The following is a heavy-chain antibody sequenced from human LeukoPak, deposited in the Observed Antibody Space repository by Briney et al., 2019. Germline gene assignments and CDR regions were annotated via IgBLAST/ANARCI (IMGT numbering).Heavy chain of an antibody. CDR1: GFSFSDSD. CDR2: ISSSSSYI. Sequence: PGGSLKLSCAASGFSFSDSDIHWVRQAPGKGLEWVSSISSSSSYIYYADSVKGRFTISRDNAKNTLYLQMNSLRAEDTAVYYCAKEGPTGAGWYYYMDVWGKGTTVTIPS. CDR3: AKEGPTGAGWYYYMDV. V-gene: IGHV3-21*01. D-gene: IGHD1-14*01. J-gene: IGHJ6*03.